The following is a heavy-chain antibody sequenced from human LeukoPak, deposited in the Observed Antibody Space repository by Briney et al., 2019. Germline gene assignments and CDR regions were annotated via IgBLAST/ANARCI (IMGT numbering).Heavy chain of an antibody. J-gene: IGHJ4*02. CDR3: TRDGGSFCDFDY. CDR2: INTDGRIT. CDR1: GFSFRNYA. V-gene: IGHV3-64*02. Sequence: GSLRLSCVASGFSFRNYAIHWVRQAPGKGLEYVSVINTDGRITYYADSVKGRFTISRDNSKNTVYLQMGSLRGEDMAVYYCTRDGGSFCDFDYWGQGALVTVSS. D-gene: IGHD1-26*01.